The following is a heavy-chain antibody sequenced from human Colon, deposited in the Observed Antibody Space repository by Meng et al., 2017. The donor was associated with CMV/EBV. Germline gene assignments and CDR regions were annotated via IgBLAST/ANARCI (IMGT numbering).Heavy chain of an antibody. CDR2: ISGSGDYT. D-gene: IGHD5-12*01. J-gene: IGHJ3*02. Sequence: GESLKISCTASGLTFSSYVMSWVRQAPGKGLEWVSGISGSGDYTYYADSVKGRFTISRDNSKNTLYLQMNSLRAEDTAVYYCAKLATEAFDIWGQGTMVTVSS. CDR1: GLTFSSYV. CDR3: AKLATEAFDI. V-gene: IGHV3-23*01.